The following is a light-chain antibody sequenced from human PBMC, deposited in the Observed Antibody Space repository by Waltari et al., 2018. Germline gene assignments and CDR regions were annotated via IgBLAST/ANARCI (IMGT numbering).Light chain of an antibody. CDR2: QAC. J-gene: IGKJ1*01. Sequence: DIQMTQSPSTLSASVGDRVTITFRASQSIGYWLTWIQQKPGSAPKFLSYQACSLETGVPSRFSGRGSGTEFTLTITNVQPDDFATYDCQQSNSYPWTFGQGTRVEMK. V-gene: IGKV1-5*03. CDR1: QSIGYW. CDR3: QQSNSYPWT.